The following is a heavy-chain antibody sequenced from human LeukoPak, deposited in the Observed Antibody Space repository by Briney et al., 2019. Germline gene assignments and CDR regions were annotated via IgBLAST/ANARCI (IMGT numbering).Heavy chain of an antibody. D-gene: IGHD3-10*01. J-gene: IGHJ4*02. V-gene: IGHV1-69*04. CDR1: GGTFSSYA. CDR3: AREGAMVRGVEPGPPLDY. CDR2: IIPILGIA. Sequence: GASVKVSCKASGGTFSSYAISWVRQAPGQGLEWMGRIIPILGIANYAQKFQGRVTITADKSTSTAYMELSSLRSEDTAVYYCAREGAMVRGVEPGPPLDYWGQGTLVTVSS.